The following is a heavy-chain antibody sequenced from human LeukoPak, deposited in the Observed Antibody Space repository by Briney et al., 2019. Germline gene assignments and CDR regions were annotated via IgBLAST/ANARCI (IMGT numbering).Heavy chain of an antibody. CDR1: GYTFTDYY. Sequence: ASVKISCKVSGYTFTDYYMHWVQQAPEKGLEWMGLVDPEDGETIYAEKFQGRVTITADTTTDTAYMELSSPRSEDTAVYYCATEPIKWPQFDYWGQGTLVTVSS. D-gene: IGHD5-12*01. CDR2: VDPEDGET. CDR3: ATEPIKWPQFDY. V-gene: IGHV1-69-2*01. J-gene: IGHJ4*02.